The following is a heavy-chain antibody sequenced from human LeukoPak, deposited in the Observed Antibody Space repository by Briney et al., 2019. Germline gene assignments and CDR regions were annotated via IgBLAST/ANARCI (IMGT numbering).Heavy chain of an antibody. J-gene: IGHJ5*02. Sequence: PGGSLRLSCAASGFTFSSYAVSWVRQAPGKGLEWVSAISGSGGSTYYADSVKGRFTISRDNSKNTLYLQMNSLRAEDTAVYYCAKAGGITIFGVVNRFDPWGQGTLVTVSS. V-gene: IGHV3-23*01. CDR2: ISGSGGST. D-gene: IGHD3-3*01. CDR3: AKAGGITIFGVVNRFDP. CDR1: GFTFSSYA.